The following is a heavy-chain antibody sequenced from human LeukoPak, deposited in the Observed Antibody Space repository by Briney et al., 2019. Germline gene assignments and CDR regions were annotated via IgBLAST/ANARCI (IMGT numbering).Heavy chain of an antibody. CDR1: GFTFSSYA. Sequence: SGGSLRLSCAASGFTFSSYAISWVRQAPGQGLEWMGGIIPIFGTANYAQKFQGRVTITADKSTSTAYMELSSLRSEDTAVYYCATTGRTYSSDYWGQGTLVTVSS. V-gene: IGHV1-69*06. J-gene: IGHJ4*02. CDR2: IIPIFGTA. D-gene: IGHD6-13*01. CDR3: ATTGRTYSSDY.